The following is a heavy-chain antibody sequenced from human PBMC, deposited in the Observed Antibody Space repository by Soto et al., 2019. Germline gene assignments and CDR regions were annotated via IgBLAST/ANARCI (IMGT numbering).Heavy chain of an antibody. J-gene: IGHJ3*01. V-gene: IGHV1-69*12. D-gene: IGHD1-1*01. CDR2: IIPHVDAA. Sequence: QFQLVQSGAEVKKPGSSVKVSCKASGGTFDNYAISWVRQAPGQGLEWVGGIIPHVDAANYAQKFQGRVTIAADESAGTAYMELSRLTSEDTAVYYCASRIGLSGIGYDGCDLWGQGTLVIVSS. CDR1: GGTFDNYA. CDR3: ASRIGLSGIGYDGCDL.